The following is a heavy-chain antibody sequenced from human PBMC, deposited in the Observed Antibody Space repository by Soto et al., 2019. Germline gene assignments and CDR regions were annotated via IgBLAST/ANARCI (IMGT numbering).Heavy chain of an antibody. CDR1: GFTFSSYA. J-gene: IGHJ6*02. Sequence: GGSLRLSCAASGFTFSSYAMSWVRQAPGKGLEWVSAISGSGGSTYYADSVKGRFTISRDNSKNTLYLQMNSLRAEDTAVYYCAKTVDIVATMRPPGDVRGQGTTVTVSS. V-gene: IGHV3-23*01. CDR3: AKTVDIVATMRPPGDV. CDR2: ISGSGGST. D-gene: IGHD5-12*01.